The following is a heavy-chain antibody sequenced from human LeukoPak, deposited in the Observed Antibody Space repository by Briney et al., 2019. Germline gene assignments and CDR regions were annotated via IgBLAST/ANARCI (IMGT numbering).Heavy chain of an antibody. CDR3: AKESSSLAFDY. CDR2: ISYDGSNK. CDR1: GFTFSSYA. J-gene: IGHJ4*02. V-gene: IGHV3-30*01. D-gene: IGHD6-13*01. Sequence: PGGSLRLSCAASGFTFSSYAMHWVRQAPGKGLEGVAVISYDGSNKYYADSVKGRFTISRDNSKNTLYLQMNSLRAEDTAVYYCAKESSSLAFDYWGQGTLVTVSS.